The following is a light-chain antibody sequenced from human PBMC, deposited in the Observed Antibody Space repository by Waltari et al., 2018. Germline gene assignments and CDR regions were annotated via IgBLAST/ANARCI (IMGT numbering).Light chain of an antibody. J-gene: IGKJ5*01. Sequence: EIVLTQSPVTLSLSPGERATLSCRASQSVGNYLAWYQQKPGQAPRLLIFDASKRATGIPARFSGSWSGTDFTLTISSLEPEDFAIFYCQQRTNWPITFGQGTRLEMK. CDR3: QQRTNWPIT. V-gene: IGKV3-11*01. CDR2: DAS. CDR1: QSVGNY.